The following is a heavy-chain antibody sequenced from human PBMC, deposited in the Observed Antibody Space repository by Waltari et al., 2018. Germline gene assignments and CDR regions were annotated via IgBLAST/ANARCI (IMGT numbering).Heavy chain of an antibody. J-gene: IGHJ5*01. CDR2: IYTGGST. V-gene: IGHV3-53*01. Sequence: EVQLVGPGGGLTQPGGSLRLSCAASGFTVRSYMSWVRQAPGKGLEWVSVIYTGGSTDYADSVKGRFTISRDNSKNTLYLQMNSLRAEDTAVYYCATSMAVAGKGRGWFDSWGQGTLVTVSS. CDR1: GFTVRSY. CDR3: ATSMAVAGKGRGWFDS. D-gene: IGHD6-19*01.